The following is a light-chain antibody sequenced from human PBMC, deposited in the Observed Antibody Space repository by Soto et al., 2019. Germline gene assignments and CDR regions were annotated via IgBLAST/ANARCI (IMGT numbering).Light chain of an antibody. CDR2: GAS. CDR3: QQSHSTPLT. V-gene: IGKV1-39*01. Sequence: DIPMTQSPSSLSASVGDRVTITCRASQSISSYLNWYQQKPGKAPKVLISGASSLQSGVPLRFSGSGSGTDFTLIISSLQSEDFASYYCQQSHSTPLTFGGGTKVEIK. CDR1: QSISSY. J-gene: IGKJ4*01.